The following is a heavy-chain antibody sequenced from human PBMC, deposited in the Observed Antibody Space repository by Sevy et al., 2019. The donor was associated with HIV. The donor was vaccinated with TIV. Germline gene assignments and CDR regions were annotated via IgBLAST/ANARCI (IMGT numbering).Heavy chain of an antibody. CDR2: ISAYNGNT. CDR1: GYSFTSRG. V-gene: IGHV1-18*01. CDR3: ARVGALWFGESDY. J-gene: IGHJ4*02. Sequence: ASVKVSCKASGYSFTSRGIDWVRQAPGQGLEWLGWISAYNGNTKYGQRLQDRVTMTTDTSASTAYRELRSLRSDDTAVYYCARVGALWFGESDYWGQGTLVTVSS. D-gene: IGHD3-10*01.